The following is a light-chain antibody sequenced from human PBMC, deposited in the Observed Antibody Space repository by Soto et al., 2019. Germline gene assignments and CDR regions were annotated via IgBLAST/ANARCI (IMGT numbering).Light chain of an antibody. Sequence: DILMTQSHSTLSASVGDRVTITCRASQSISSWLAWYQQKPGKAPKLLIYDASSLESGVPSRFSGSGSGTEFTLTISSLQPDDFATYYCQQYNSYSITFGQGTRLEIK. CDR3: QQYNSYSIT. CDR2: DAS. V-gene: IGKV1-5*01. J-gene: IGKJ5*01. CDR1: QSISSW.